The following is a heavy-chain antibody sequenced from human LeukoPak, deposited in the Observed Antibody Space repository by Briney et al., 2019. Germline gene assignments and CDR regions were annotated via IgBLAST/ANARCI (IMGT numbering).Heavy chain of an antibody. CDR1: GGSISSSNYY. V-gene: IGHV4-39*01. J-gene: IGHJ5*02. CDR2: KAHSGSA. CDR3: ARRSLRFEWNRFDP. Sequence: SETLSLTCTVSGGSISSSNYYWGWIRQPPGKGLEWIGGKAHSGSAFYNPSLKSRVTISVDTTNNQFSLKLSSVTAADTAVYYCARRSLRFEWNRFDPWGQGTLVTVSS. D-gene: IGHD4-17*01.